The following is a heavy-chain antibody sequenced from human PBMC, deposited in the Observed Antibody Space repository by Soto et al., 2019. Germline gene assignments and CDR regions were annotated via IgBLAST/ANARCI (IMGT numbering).Heavy chain of an antibody. CDR3: ARAAAANYYYYGMDV. J-gene: IGHJ6*02. Sequence: LKISCKGSGYSFTSYWIGWVRQMPGKGLEWMGIIYPGDSDTRYSPSFQGQVTISADKSISTAYLQWSSLKASDTAMYYCARAAAANYYYYGMDVWGQGTTVTVSS. CDR1: GYSFTSYW. D-gene: IGHD6-13*01. V-gene: IGHV5-51*01. CDR2: IYPGDSDT.